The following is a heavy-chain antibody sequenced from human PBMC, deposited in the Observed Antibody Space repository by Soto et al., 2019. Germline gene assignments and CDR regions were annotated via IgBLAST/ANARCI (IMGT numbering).Heavy chain of an antibody. V-gene: IGHV4-39*07. CDR1: ARSVSSSSYY. Sequence: PSETLSLTCTVSARSVSSSSYYWGWVRQPPGKGLEWIGSVYYSGSTYYNPSLKSRVTISVDKSKNQFSLKMSSVTAADTAVYYCARVGYCSSTSCYPHYYYYYMDVWGKGTTVTVSS. J-gene: IGHJ6*03. D-gene: IGHD2-2*03. CDR2: VYYSGST. CDR3: ARVGYCSSTSCYPHYYYYYMDV.